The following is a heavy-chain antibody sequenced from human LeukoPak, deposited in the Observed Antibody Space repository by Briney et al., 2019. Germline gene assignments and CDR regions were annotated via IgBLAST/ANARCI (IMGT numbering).Heavy chain of an antibody. V-gene: IGHV3-21*01. CDR2: ISSSSSYI. D-gene: IGHD3-22*01. Sequence: SGGSLRLSCAASGFTFSSYSMNWVRQAPGKGLEWVSSISSSSSYIYYADSVKGRFTISRDNAKNSLYLQMNSLRAEDTAVYYCARVATPIGHYFDYWGQGTLVTVSS. CDR3: ARVATPIGHYFDY. CDR1: GFTFSSYS. J-gene: IGHJ4*02.